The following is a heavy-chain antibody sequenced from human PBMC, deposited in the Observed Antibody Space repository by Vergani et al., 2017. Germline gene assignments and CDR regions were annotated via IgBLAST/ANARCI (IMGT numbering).Heavy chain of an antibody. D-gene: IGHD4-11*01. Sequence: QVQLQQWGGGLLKPSETLSLTCVVNGRSFTSYHWTWIRQSPGEGLEWVGDIERTGRPDYNPSLKSRLTMSVDKSRNQFSLTRNSVTASDPAIYFCARVNTETNGHLYYYDYMDVWGQGTAVTVS. CDR2: IERTGRP. J-gene: IGHJ6*03. CDR3: ARVNTETNGHLYYYDYMDV. CDR1: GRSFTSYH. V-gene: IGHV4-34*01.